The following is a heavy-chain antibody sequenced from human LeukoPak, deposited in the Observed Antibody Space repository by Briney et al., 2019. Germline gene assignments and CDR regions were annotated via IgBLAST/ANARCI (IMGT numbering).Heavy chain of an antibody. CDR1: GFTFSSYG. D-gene: IGHD3-22*01. CDR2: IRYDGSNK. CDR3: ARQGEPTTIIVISDY. J-gene: IGHJ4*02. V-gene: IGHV3-30*02. Sequence: GGSLRLSCAASGFTFSSYGMHWVRQAPGKGLEWVAFIRYDGSNKYYADSVKGRFTISRDNSKNTLYLQMNSLRAEDTAVYYCARQGEPTTIIVISDYWGQGTLVTVSS.